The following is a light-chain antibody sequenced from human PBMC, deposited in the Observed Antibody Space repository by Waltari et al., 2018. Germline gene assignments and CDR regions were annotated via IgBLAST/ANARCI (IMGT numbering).Light chain of an antibody. Sequence: QSALTQPASVSGSPGQSITISCTGTSRDIGVYVYVSWYQQYPGKAPKLIIYDVIYRPSGVSNRFSGSKSGKTASLTISGLQAEDEDNYYCCSYTSASTLGVFGGGTKLTVL. V-gene: IGLV2-14*03. CDR2: DVI. J-gene: IGLJ3*02. CDR1: SRDIGVYVY. CDR3: CSYTSASTLGV.